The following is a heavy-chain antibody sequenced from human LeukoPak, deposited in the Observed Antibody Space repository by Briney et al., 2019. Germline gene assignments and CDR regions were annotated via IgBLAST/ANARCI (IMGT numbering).Heavy chain of an antibody. CDR3: ARSIGFASDADSSSSPPSDY. CDR1: GGSISSSSYY. D-gene: IGHD6-13*01. V-gene: IGHV4-39*01. J-gene: IGHJ4*02. CDR2: IYYSGST. Sequence: PSETLSLTCTVSGGSISSSSYYWGWIRQPPGKGLEWIGSIYYSGSTYYNPSLKSRVTISVDTSKNQFSLKLSSVTAVDTAVYYCARSIGFASDADSSSSPPSDYWGQGTLVTVSS.